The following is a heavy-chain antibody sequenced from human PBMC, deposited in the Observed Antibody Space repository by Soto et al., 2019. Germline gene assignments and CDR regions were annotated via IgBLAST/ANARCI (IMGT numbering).Heavy chain of an antibody. D-gene: IGHD1-26*01. V-gene: IGHV3-23*01. Sequence: GSLRLSCAASGFTFNSYAMSWVRQAPGKGLEWVSAISVSGGTSYYTDSVKGRFTISRDNPKNTLYLQMNSLRAEDTARYYCAKYRGGYPNTGYFEEWGQGTQVTVSS. CDR3: AKYRGGYPNTGYFEE. CDR1: GFTFNSYA. J-gene: IGHJ1*01. CDR2: ISVSGGTS.